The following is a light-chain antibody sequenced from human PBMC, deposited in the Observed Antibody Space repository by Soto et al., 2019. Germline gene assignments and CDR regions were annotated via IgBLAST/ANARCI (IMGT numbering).Light chain of an antibody. Sequence: EILLTQSPSTLSASVGERVTLSCRASLSVDINLAWYQQKPGQPPRLLIYDSSTRAAGFPDRFSGSGSGTDFTLTISRLEPEDFAVYYCQQYDSSPWPFGQGTKVDIK. CDR1: LSVDIN. CDR3: QQYDSSPWP. CDR2: DSS. J-gene: IGKJ1*01. V-gene: IGKV3-20*01.